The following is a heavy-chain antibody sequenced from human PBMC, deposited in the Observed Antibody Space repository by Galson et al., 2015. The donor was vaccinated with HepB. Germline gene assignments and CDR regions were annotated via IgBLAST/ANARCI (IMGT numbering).Heavy chain of an antibody. V-gene: IGHV1-18*04. J-gene: IGHJ6*02. CDR3: ARDESQYYDSSGYPPGYYGMDV. Sequence: SVKVSCKASGYTFTSYGISWVRQAPGQGLEWMGWISAYNGNTNYAQKLQGRDTMTTDTSTSTAYMELRSLRSDDTAVYYCARDESQYYDSSGYPPGYYGMDVWGQGTTVTVSS. CDR2: ISAYNGNT. D-gene: IGHD3-22*01. CDR1: GYTFTSYG.